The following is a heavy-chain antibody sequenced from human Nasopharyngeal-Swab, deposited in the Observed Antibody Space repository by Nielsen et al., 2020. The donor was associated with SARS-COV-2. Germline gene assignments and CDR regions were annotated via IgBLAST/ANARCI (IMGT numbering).Heavy chain of an antibody. J-gene: IGHJ6*02. CDR2: ISYDGHTK. V-gene: IGHV3-30*14. CDR1: GFTFSGYA. Sequence: GGSLRLSCAASGFTFSGYAVHWVRQAPGKGLEWVAVISYDGHTKFYADPVKGRFTIPRDEPKDTVYLQMNSLRAEDTAVYYCARRLSTSWGMDVWGQGTTVTVSS. CDR3: ARRLSTSWGMDV. D-gene: IGHD2-2*01.